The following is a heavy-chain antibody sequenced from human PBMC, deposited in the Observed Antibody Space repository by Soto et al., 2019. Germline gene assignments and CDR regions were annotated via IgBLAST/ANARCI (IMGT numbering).Heavy chain of an antibody. CDR3: ARVGTPPDTAMVIFDY. CDR1: GYTFTSYG. Sequence: QVQLVQSGAEVKKPGASVKVSCKASGYTFTSYGISWVRQAPGQGLEWMGRISAYNGNTNYAQKLQGRVTMTTDTATSIAYMELRSLRSDDTAVYYCARVGTPPDTAMVIFDYWGQGTLVTVSS. J-gene: IGHJ4*02. V-gene: IGHV1-18*01. CDR2: ISAYNGNT. D-gene: IGHD5-18*01.